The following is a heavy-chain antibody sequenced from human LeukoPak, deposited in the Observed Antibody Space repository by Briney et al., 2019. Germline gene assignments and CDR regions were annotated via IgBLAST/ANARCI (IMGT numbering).Heavy chain of an antibody. V-gene: IGHV3-64*01. Sequence: GGSLILSCATSGFSCSSYAMHWVRHAPGKGLEYVSAISSEGGTTYYANSVTGRFTISRDNSKNTLYLQMGSLRAEDMAVYYCARDGERRLEPPTYYYYYYYMDVWGKGTTVTVSS. CDR3: ARDGERRLEPPTYYYYYYYMDV. D-gene: IGHD1-1*01. J-gene: IGHJ6*03. CDR2: ISSEGGTT. CDR1: GFSCSSYA.